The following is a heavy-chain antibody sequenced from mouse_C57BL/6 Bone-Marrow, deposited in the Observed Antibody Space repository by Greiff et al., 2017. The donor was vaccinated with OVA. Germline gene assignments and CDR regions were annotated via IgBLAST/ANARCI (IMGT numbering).Heavy chain of an antibody. CDR1: GYTFTSYW. Sequence: VQLQQPGAELVMPGASVKLSCKASGYTFTSYWMHWVKQRPGQGLEWIGEIDPSDSYTNYNQKFKGKSTLTVDKSSSTAYMQLSSLTSEDSAVYYCAREEDDYVYFDYWGQGTTLTVSS. CDR3: AREEDDYVYFDY. V-gene: IGHV1-69*01. D-gene: IGHD2-4*01. CDR2: IDPSDSYT. J-gene: IGHJ2*01.